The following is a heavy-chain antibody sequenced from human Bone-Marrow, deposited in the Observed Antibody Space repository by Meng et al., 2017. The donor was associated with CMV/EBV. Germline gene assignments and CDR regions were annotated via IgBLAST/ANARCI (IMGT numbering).Heavy chain of an antibody. CDR1: GYTFTEFY. J-gene: IGHJ6*02. CDR2: INTHNGVT. V-gene: IGHV1-2*02. Sequence: ASVKVSCKASGYTFTEFYIHWVRQAPGQGLEWMGCINTHNGVTNYTHNFKGRFTLTRDTSINTAYMELSRLRSDDAAVYYCARRDDPWGGYPHYYGMDVWGQGTTVTVSS. CDR3: ARRDDPWGGYPHYYGMDV. D-gene: IGHD3-3*01.